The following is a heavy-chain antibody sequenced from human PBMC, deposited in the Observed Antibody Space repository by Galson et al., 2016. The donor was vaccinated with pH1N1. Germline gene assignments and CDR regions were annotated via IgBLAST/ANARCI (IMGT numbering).Heavy chain of an antibody. Sequence: SVKVSCKASGYTFTSYDINWVRQATGQGLEWMGWMNPNSGNTGYAQKFQGRVTMTRNTSISTAYMELSSMRSEDTAVYYCARSGGYGENFDYWGQGTLVTVSS. D-gene: IGHD4-17*01. CDR2: MNPNSGNT. CDR1: GYTFTSYD. J-gene: IGHJ4*02. V-gene: IGHV1-8*01. CDR3: ARSGGYGENFDY.